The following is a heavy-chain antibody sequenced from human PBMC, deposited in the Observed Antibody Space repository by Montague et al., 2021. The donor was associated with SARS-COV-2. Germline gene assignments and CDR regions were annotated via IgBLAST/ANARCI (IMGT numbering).Heavy chain of an antibody. V-gene: IGHV4-34*01. D-gene: IGHD3-10*01. CDR2: INYGGST. CDR3: ARLRDGVVPSPILGVGPFYSYSYMDV. J-gene: IGHJ6*03. Sequence: SETLSLTCAVHGSSFSGYYWKWIRQSPGKGLEWIGEINYGGSTKFSPSLKGRLTISTDTSKNQFSLKLTSVAAADTAVYYCARLRDGVVPSPILGVGPFYSYSYMDVWGRGTPVTVSS. CDR1: GSSFSGYY.